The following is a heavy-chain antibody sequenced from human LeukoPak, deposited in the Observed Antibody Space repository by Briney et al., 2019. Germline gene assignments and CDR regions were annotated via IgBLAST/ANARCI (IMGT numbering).Heavy chain of an antibody. CDR2: ISGSGGNT. V-gene: IGHV3-23*01. CDR1: GSPFSSYA. Sequence: GGSLRLSCAASGSPFSSYAMSWARQAPGKGLEWVSSISGSGGNTYYADSVKGRLTISRDISKNTLYLQMNSLRAEDTAVYYCAKGPMTSVYGDFHHWSFDLWGRGTLVTVSS. D-gene: IGHD4-17*01. J-gene: IGHJ2*01. CDR3: AKGPMTSVYGDFHHWSFDL.